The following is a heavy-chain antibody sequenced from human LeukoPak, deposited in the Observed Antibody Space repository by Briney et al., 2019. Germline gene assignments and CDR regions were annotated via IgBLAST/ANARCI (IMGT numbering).Heavy chain of an antibody. J-gene: IGHJ4*02. CDR1: GFTFSFYA. V-gene: IGHV3-23*01. CDR3: AKDSVLRYFDWLLLYFDY. D-gene: IGHD3-9*01. CDR2: ISGSGDST. Sequence: GGSLRLSCAASGFTFSFYAMTWVRQAPGKGLEWVSTISGSGDSTYYADSVKGRFAISRDNSKNTLYLQMNSLRAEDTAVYYCAKDSVLRYFDWLLLYFDYWGQGTLVTVSS.